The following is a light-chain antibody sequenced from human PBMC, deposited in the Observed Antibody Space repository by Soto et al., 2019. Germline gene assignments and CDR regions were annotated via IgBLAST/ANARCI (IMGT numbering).Light chain of an antibody. V-gene: IGKV3-20*01. CDR2: GAS. CDR1: QDIISDY. Sequence: IVLTQSPGTLSLSPGERVTLSCRASQDIISDYLAWYQHKPGQPPRLLIYGASRRATGIPDRFSGSGSGTDFTLTISRLEPEDFAVYYCQQYGSSPPLTFGGGTKVDIK. J-gene: IGKJ4*01. CDR3: QQYGSSPPLT.